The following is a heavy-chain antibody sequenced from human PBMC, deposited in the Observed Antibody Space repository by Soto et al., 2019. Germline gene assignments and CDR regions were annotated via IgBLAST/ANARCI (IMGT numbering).Heavy chain of an antibody. CDR1: GGSISSGGYY. J-gene: IGHJ6*02. Sequence: PSETLSLTCTVSGGSISSGGYYWRWIRQHPGKGLEWIGYIYYSGSTYYNPSLKSRVTISVDTSKNQFSLKLSSVTAADTAVYYCARVRYYYDSSGYYSIDYYGMDVWGQGTTVTVSS. CDR2: IYYSGST. V-gene: IGHV4-31*03. CDR3: ARVRYYYDSSGYYSIDYYGMDV. D-gene: IGHD3-22*01.